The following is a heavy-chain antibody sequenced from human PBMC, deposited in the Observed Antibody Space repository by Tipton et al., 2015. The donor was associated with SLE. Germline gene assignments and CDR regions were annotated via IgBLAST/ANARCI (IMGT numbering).Heavy chain of an antibody. CDR1: GFSISSSSYT. D-gene: IGHD4-17*01. J-gene: IGHJ5*02. CDR2: IHYSGTT. CDR3: ARLPTGFPNWFDP. Sequence: LRLSCTVSGFSISSSSYTWGWIRQPPGKGLEWIGTIHYSGTTYYNPSLRSRVTISEDTSKNQFSLKLSSVTAADTAVYYCARLPTGFPNWFDPWGQGTLVTVSS. V-gene: IGHV4-39*01.